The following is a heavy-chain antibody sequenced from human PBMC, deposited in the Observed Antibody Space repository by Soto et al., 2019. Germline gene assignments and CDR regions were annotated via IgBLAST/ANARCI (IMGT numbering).Heavy chain of an antibody. CDR1: GGSISSGGYY. CDR2: IYYSGST. Sequence: SEILSLTCTVSGGSISSGGYYWSWIRQHPGKGLEWIGYIYYSGSTYYNPSLKSRVTISVDTSKNQFSLKLSSVTAADTAVYYCARLLGGRYAYYYYGMDVWGQGTTVPVSS. CDR3: ARLLGGRYAYYYYGMDV. J-gene: IGHJ6*02. D-gene: IGHD1-26*01. V-gene: IGHV4-31*03.